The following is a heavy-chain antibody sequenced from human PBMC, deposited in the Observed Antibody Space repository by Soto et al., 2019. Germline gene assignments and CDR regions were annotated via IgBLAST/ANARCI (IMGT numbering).Heavy chain of an antibody. J-gene: IGHJ4*02. CDR2: ITSSGSNT. CDR1: GFTFSGYN. D-gene: IGHD6-6*01. Sequence: QVQLVESGGGLVKPGGSLRLSCAASGFTFSGYNMSWIRQAPGKGLEWVSYITSSGSNTFDAESVKGRFTISRENTMNLLYLQMNSLSAEYTAVYYCARRGTFSSAHDFYHWGQGTLVTVSS. CDR3: ARRGTFSSAHDFYH. V-gene: IGHV3-11*01.